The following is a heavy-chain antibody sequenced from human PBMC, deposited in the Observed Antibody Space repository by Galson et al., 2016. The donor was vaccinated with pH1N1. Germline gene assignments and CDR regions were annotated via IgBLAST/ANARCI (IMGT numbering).Heavy chain of an antibody. D-gene: IGHD6-13*01. Sequence: LRLSCAASGFTFDDYGMHWVRQAPGKGLEWVSGISWNRGSIGYADSVKGRFTISRDNAKNSLYLQMNSLRAEDTALYYCAKASSWYGGPFDYWGQGTLVTVSS. CDR3: AKASSWYGGPFDY. CDR2: ISWNRGSI. V-gene: IGHV3-9*01. J-gene: IGHJ4*02. CDR1: GFTFDDYG.